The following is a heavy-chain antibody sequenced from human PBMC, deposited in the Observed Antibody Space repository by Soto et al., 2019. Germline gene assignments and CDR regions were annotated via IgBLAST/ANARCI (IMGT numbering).Heavy chain of an antibody. V-gene: IGHV2-5*02. CDR2: IYRGDDK. CDR3: AHRVLRAVFGLVTTTAIYFDF. Sequence: QITLNESGPTVVKPTETLTLTCTFSGFSLTTSGVGVGWVRQSPGKAPEWLAFIYRGDDKRYSTSLKSRLTITKDTSKNQVVLTMANVDPADTATYYCAHRVLRAVFGLVTTTAIYFDFWGQGTPVVVSS. CDR1: GFSLTTSGVG. D-gene: IGHD3-3*01. J-gene: IGHJ4*02.